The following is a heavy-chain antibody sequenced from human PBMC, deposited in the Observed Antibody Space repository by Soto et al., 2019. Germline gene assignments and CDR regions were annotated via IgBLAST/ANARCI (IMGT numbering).Heavy chain of an antibody. V-gene: IGHV1-2*04. CDR1: GYTFTGYY. J-gene: IGHJ6*02. D-gene: IGHD6-6*01. CDR3: ARAARPYYYYGMDV. Sequence: ASVKVSCKASGYTFTGYYMHWERQAPGQGLEWMGWINPNSGGTNYAQKFQGWVTMTRDTSISTAYMELSRLRSDDTAVYYCARAARPYYYYGMDVWGQGTTVTVSS. CDR2: INPNSGGT.